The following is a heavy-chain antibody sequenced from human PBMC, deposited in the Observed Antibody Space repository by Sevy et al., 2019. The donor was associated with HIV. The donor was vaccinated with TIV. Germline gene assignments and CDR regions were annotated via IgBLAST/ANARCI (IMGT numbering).Heavy chain of an antibody. D-gene: IGHD6-13*01. CDR1: GYTFTGYY. V-gene: IGHV1-2*06. CDR2: INPNSGGT. J-gene: IGHJ3*02. Sequence: ASVMVSCKASGYTFTGYYMHWVRQAPGQGLAWMGRINPNSGGTNYAQKFQGRVTMTRDTSICTAYMELSRLRSDDTAVYYCARTAAAGLDAFDIWGQGTMVTVSS. CDR3: ARTAAAGLDAFDI.